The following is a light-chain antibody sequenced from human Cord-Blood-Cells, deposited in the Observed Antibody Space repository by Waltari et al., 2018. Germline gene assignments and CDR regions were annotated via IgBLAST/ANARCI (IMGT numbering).Light chain of an antibody. CDR1: QSLLHSNGYNS. V-gene: IGKV2-28*01. CDR3: MQALQTPRYT. Sequence: DIVMTQSPLSLPVTPGEPASIYCRSSQSLLHSNGYNSLDWYLQKPGQSPQLLIYLGSNRASGVPDRFSVSGSGTDFTLKISRVEAEDVGVYYCMQALQTPRYTFGQGTKLEIK. J-gene: IGKJ2*01. CDR2: LGS.